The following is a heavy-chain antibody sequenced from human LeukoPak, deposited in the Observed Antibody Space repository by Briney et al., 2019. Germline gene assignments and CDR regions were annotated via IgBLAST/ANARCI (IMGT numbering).Heavy chain of an antibody. Sequence: SETLSLTCTVSGGSISNYYWSWIRQPPGKGLEWIGYIYYSGSTNYNPSLKSRVTISVDTSKNQFSLKLTSVTAADTAVYYCARGMVRGVFPDYWGQGTLVTVSS. CDR3: ARGMVRGVFPDY. CDR2: IYYSGST. CDR1: GGSISNYY. J-gene: IGHJ4*02. D-gene: IGHD3-10*01. V-gene: IGHV4-59*01.